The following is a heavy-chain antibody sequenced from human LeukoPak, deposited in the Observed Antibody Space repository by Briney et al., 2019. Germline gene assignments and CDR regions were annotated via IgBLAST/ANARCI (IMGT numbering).Heavy chain of an antibody. V-gene: IGHV1-46*01. CDR3: ARDSIVGAISH. Sequence: ASVKVSCKASGYTFTSYYMHWVRQAPGQGLEWMGIINPSGGSTNYAQKFQGRVTMTRDMSTSTVYMELSSLRSEDTAVYYCARDSIVGAISHWGQGTLVTVSS. CDR1: GYTFTSYY. D-gene: IGHD1-26*01. CDR2: INPSGGST. J-gene: IGHJ4*02.